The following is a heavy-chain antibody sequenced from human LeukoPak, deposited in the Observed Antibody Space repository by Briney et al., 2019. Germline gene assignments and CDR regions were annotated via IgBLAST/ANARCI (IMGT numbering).Heavy chain of an antibody. J-gene: IGHJ4*02. V-gene: IGHV1-46*01. CDR1: GYTFTSYY. CDR2: INPSGGST. Sequence: ASVTVSCKASGYTFTSYYMHWVRQAPGQGLAGMGIINPSGGSTKYAQKLQGRVTMTRDTSTSKVYMELSSLRSEDTAVYYCISMDTAMVGYWGQGTLVTVSS. D-gene: IGHD5-18*01. CDR3: ISMDTAMVGY.